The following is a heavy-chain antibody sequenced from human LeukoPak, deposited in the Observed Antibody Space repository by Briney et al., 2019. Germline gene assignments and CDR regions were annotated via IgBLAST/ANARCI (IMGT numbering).Heavy chain of an antibody. CDR2: INQDGSAK. CDR1: GFTLSSHW. CDR3: ARDQSGILEWLRAPPTYGMDV. D-gene: IGHD3-3*01. V-gene: IGHV3-7*01. J-gene: IGHJ6*02. Sequence: PGGSLRLSCAASGFTLSSHWMTWVRQAPGKGLEWVANINQDGSAKYYVDSVKGRFTISRDNAKNSMYLQMNSLRAEDTAVYYCARDQSGILEWLRAPPTYGMDVWGQGTTVTVSS.